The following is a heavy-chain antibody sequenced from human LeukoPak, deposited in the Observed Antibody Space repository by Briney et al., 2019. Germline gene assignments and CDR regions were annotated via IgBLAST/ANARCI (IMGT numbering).Heavy chain of an antibody. CDR3: ARDLGGDSCFFDY. J-gene: IGHJ4*02. Sequence: GGSLRLSCAASGFTFSNYWIHWVRQAPGRGLVWVSRIDNAGSITTYADSVKGRFTISRDNAKNSLYLQMNSLRAEDTAVYYCARDLGGDSCFFDYWGQGTLVTVSS. CDR2: IDNAGSIT. V-gene: IGHV3-74*03. CDR1: GFTFSNYW. D-gene: IGHD2-15*01.